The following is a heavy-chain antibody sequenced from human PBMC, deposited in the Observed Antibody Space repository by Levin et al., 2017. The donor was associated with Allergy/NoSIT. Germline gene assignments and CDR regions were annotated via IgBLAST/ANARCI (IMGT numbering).Heavy chain of an antibody. CDR3: AREPRGASSWPHCDR. J-gene: IGHJ5*02. CDR2: ISYDGRNK. D-gene: IGHD6-13*01. CDR1: GFTFSTYG. V-gene: IGHV3-33*01. Sequence: GESLKISCAASGFTFSTYGVHWVRQPPGKGLEWVAGISYDGRNKYYADSVKGRFSISRDNSKNTLYLQMTSLGADDTAVFYCAREPRGASSWPHCDRWGQGALVTGSS.